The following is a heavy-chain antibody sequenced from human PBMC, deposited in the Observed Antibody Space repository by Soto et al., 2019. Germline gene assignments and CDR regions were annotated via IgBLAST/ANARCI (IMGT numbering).Heavy chain of an antibody. Sequence: GGSLRLSCAVSGFSVRSNYMNWVRQAPGKGLEWVSVLYAGGRTYYADSVKGRFTISRDSPKNTLSLQMNSLRVEDTAVYYCARDLGYSYGYYYYAMDVWGQGTTVTVSS. D-gene: IGHD5-18*01. V-gene: IGHV3-53*01. CDR3: ARDLGYSYGYYYYAMDV. CDR1: GFSVRSNY. CDR2: LYAGGRT. J-gene: IGHJ6*02.